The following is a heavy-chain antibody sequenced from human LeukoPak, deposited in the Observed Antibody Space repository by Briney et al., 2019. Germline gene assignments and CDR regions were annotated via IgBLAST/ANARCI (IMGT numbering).Heavy chain of an antibody. Sequence: SETLSLTCAVYGGSFSGYYWSWIRQPPGKGLEWIGEINHSGSTNYNPSLKSRVTISVDTSKNQFSLKLSSVTAADTAVYYCARQGLWFGELRYRWGQGILVTVSS. CDR2: INHSGST. CDR1: GGSFSGYY. D-gene: IGHD3-10*01. V-gene: IGHV4-34*01. J-gene: IGHJ5*02. CDR3: ARQGLWFGELRYR.